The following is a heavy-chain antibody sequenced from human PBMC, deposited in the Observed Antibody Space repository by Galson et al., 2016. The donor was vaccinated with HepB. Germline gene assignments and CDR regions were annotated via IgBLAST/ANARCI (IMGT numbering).Heavy chain of an antibody. CDR3: AGYCRGGSCSGQGSFDY. CDR1: GFTFGGYT. J-gene: IGHJ4*02. CDR2: VGSCPSGT. V-gene: IGHV3-23*01. D-gene: IGHD2-15*01. Sequence: SLRLSCAASGFTFGGYTLSWVRQAPGRGLEWVSSVGSCPSGTCYADSVTGRFTISSDFSKNTVYLQMSSLRAEDTAVYYCAGYCRGGSCSGQGSFDYWSQGTLVTVSS.